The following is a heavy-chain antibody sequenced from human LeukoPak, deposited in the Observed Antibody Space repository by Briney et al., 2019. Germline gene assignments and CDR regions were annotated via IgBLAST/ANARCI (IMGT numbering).Heavy chain of an antibody. V-gene: IGHV3-74*01. CDR2: INSDGSST. J-gene: IGHJ3*02. CDR1: GFTFSSYW. CDR3: ARGNGHGFDM. D-gene: IGHD2-8*01. Sequence: GESLRLSCVASGFTFSSYWMHWVRQAPGKGLVWVSRINSDGSSTSYADSVKGRFTISRDNAKNTLYLQLNSLKDEDTAVYYCARGNGHGFDMWGQGTVVTVSS.